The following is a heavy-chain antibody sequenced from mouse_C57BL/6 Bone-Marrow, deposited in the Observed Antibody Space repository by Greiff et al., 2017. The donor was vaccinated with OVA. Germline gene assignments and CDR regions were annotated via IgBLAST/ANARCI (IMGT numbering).Heavy chain of an antibody. CDR1: GFNIKDYY. V-gene: IGHV14-2*01. CDR2: IDPEDGDT. CDR3: TSHYCTGRPWIAY. Sequence: VQLQQSGAELVKPGASVKLSCTASGFNIKDYYMHWVKQRTEQGLEWIGRIDPEDGDTKYAPKFQGKATITADTSSNTAYLQLSSLTSEDTAVYYCTSHYCTGRPWIAYWGQGTLVTVSA. J-gene: IGHJ3*01. D-gene: IGHD1-1*01.